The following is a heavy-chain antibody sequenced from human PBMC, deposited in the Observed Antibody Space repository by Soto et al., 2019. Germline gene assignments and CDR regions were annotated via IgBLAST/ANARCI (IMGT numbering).Heavy chain of an antibody. J-gene: IGHJ4*02. CDR1: GYTFTSYY. Sequence: EASVKVSCKASGYTFTSYYIHWVRQAPGQGLEWMGIINPSGGSTSYAQKFQGRVTMTRDTSTSTVYMELSSLRSEDTAVYYCARGPLWFGELTKKSYYFDYWGQGTLVTVSS. V-gene: IGHV1-46*01. CDR2: INPSGGST. CDR3: ARGPLWFGELTKKSYYFDY. D-gene: IGHD3-10*01.